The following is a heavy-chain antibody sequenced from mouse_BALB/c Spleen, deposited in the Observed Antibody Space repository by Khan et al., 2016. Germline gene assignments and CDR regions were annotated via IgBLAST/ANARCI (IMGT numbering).Heavy chain of an antibody. V-gene: IGHV5-6-5*01. J-gene: IGHJ2*01. Sequence: EVELVESGGGLVKPGGSLKLSCAASGFTFSSYAMSWVRQTPEQRLEWVASISSGGSSFYPDILMDRFTISRDNARNILYLQMSSLRSEDTAMYYGASKVYYFDYWGQGTTLTVSS. CDR3: ASKVYYFDY. CDR2: ISSGGSS. CDR1: GFTFSSYA.